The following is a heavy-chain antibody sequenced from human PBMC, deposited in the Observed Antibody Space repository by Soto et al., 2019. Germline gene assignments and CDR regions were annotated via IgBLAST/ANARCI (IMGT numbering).Heavy chain of an antibody. V-gene: IGHV3-23*01. D-gene: IGHD5-18*01. Sequence: PGGSLRLSCAASGFTFSNYAMSWVRQAPGKGLQWVSTISDSGGSTYNADSVKGRFTISRDNSKNTLYLQMNSLRGEDTAVYYCAKILLGYYYGGFDYWGQGTLVTVSS. CDR2: ISDSGGST. CDR1: GFTFSNYA. CDR3: AKILLGYYYGGFDY. J-gene: IGHJ4*02.